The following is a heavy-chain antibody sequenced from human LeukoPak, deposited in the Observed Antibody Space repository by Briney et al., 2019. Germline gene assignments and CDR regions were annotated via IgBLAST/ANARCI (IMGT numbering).Heavy chain of an antibody. CDR3: ARDGNGGDYVWGSYRYTMDYYYYGMDV. CDR1: GYTFTSYG. J-gene: IGHJ6*02. V-gene: IGHV1-18*01. D-gene: IGHD3-16*02. CDR2: ISAYNGNT. Sequence: ASVKVSCKASGYTFTSYGISWVRQAPGQGLEWMGWISAYNGNTNYAQKLQGRVTMTTDTSTSTAYMELRSLRSDDTAVYYCARDGNGGDYVWGSYRYTMDYYYYGMDVWGQGTTVTLSS.